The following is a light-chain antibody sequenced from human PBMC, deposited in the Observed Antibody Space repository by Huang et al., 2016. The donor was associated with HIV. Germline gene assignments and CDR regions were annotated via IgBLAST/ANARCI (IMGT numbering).Light chain of an antibody. CDR3: HQYNNWLLS. V-gene: IGKV3-15*01. Sequence: IVMTQSPATLSVSPGERVTLTCRANRTVITNLAWYQQRPGQAPRLLIYGSSTRAPGVPARFSGSGSGTDFSLPISSLQSEDCALYYCHQYNNWLLSFGGGTRVDI. CDR1: RTVITN. J-gene: IGKJ4*01. CDR2: GSS.